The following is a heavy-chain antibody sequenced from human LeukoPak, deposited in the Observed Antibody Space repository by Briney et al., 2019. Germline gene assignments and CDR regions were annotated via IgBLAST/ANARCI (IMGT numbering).Heavy chain of an antibody. CDR3: ARDRDCTNGVCYSLGYMDV. V-gene: IGHV3-21*01. D-gene: IGHD2-8*01. Sequence: GGSLRLSCAASGFTFSSYSMNWVRQAPGKGLEWVSSISSSSSYIYYADSVKGRFTIPRDNAKNSLYLQMNSLRAEDTAVYYCARDRDCTNGVCYSLGYMDVWGKGTTVTVSS. CDR2: ISSSSSYI. J-gene: IGHJ6*03. CDR1: GFTFSSYS.